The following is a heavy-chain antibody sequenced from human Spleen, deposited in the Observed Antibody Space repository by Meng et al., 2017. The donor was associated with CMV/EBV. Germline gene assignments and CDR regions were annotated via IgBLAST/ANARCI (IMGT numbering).Heavy chain of an antibody. CDR2: IHYTGST. J-gene: IGHJ4*02. V-gene: IGHV4-59*13. Sequence: SETLSLTCTVSGGSISDYYWSWIRQPPGKGLEWTGYIHYTGSTNYNPSLKSRVTISLDTSKKQFSLELSSVTAADTAVYYCARRGGGSRHSGSYGYYFDYWGQGTLVTVSS. D-gene: IGHD1-26*01. CDR3: ARRGGGSRHSGSYGYYFDY. CDR1: GGSISDYY.